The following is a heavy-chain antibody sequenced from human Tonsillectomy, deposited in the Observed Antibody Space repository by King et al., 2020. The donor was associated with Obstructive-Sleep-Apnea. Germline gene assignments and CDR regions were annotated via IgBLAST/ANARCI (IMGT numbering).Heavy chain of an antibody. Sequence: VQLVESGGGLVKPGGSLRLSCTASGFTFSNAWMNWVRQAPGKGLEWVGRIASKTDGGTTDYAAPVKGRFTISRDDSKNTLYLQMSSLETEDTAVYYCTTDPSCWIMTWGQGSLVTVSS. D-gene: IGHD6-19*01. CDR2: IASKTDGGTT. V-gene: IGHV3-15*04. CDR3: TTDPSCWIMT. J-gene: IGHJ4*02. CDR1: GFTFSNAW.